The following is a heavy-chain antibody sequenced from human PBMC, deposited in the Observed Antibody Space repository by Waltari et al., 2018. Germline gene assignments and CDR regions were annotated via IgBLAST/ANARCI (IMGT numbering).Heavy chain of an antibody. CDR1: GLIFSDAW. D-gene: IGHD6-19*01. J-gene: IGHJ4*02. V-gene: IGHV3-15*01. CDR2: VKSTTEGGTT. CDR3: STDSIGVAVDY. Sequence: EVQLVESGGGLVKPGGSLRLSCAASGLIFSDAWMSWVRQAPGKGLGWVGRVKSTTEGGTTDYAAPVKGRFTISRDDSKNTLYVQMNSLKNEDTAVYYCSTDSIGVAVDYWGQGTLVTVSS.